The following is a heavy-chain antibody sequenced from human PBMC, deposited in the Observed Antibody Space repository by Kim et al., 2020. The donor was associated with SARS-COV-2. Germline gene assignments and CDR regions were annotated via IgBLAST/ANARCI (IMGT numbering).Heavy chain of an antibody. D-gene: IGHD3-22*01. V-gene: IGHV4-39*07. CDR3: ASVGDYYDSSGYLYYFDY. Sequence: KSRVTISVDTSKNQFSLKLSSVTAADTAVYYCASVGDYYDSSGYLYYFDYWGQGTLVTVSS. J-gene: IGHJ4*02.